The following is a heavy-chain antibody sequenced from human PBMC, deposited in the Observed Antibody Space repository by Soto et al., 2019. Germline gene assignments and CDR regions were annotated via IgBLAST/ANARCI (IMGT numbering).Heavy chain of an antibody. Sequence: EVHLVESGGGLVQPGKSLRLSCAASGFTFEDYAMHWVRQAPGKGLEWVSGISWNISAIGYADSVKGRFTISRDNAKNSLYLEMNSLRPEDTAVYYCAKGFSRYFDHGGQGALVTVSS. CDR1: GFTFEDYA. D-gene: IGHD2-2*01. V-gene: IGHV3-9*01. CDR2: ISWNISAI. CDR3: AKGFSRYFDH. J-gene: IGHJ4*02.